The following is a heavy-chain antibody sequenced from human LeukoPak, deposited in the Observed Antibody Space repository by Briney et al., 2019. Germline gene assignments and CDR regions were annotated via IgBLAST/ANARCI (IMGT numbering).Heavy chain of an antibody. CDR3: AELGITMIGGV. CDR1: GFTFSSYA. Sequence: PGGSLRLSCAASGFTFSSYAMSWVRQAPGKGLEWVSGITGSGGTTHHADSVKGRFTISRDNSKNTLYLQMNSLRTEDTAVYYCAELGITMIGGVWGKGTTVTISS. J-gene: IGHJ6*04. D-gene: IGHD3-10*02. V-gene: IGHV3-23*01. CDR2: ITGSGGTT.